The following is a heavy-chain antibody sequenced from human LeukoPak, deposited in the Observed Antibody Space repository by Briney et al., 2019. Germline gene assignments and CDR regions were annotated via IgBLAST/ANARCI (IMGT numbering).Heavy chain of an antibody. CDR3: ARVKISEGFGELLLDY. J-gene: IGHJ4*02. CDR2: IYYSGST. D-gene: IGHD3-10*01. Sequence: SETLSLTCTVSGGSISSGGYYWSWIRQHPGKGLEWIGYIYYSGSTYYNPSLKSRVTISVDTSKNQFSLKLSSVTAADTAVYYCARVKISEGFGELLLDYWGQGTLVTVSS. V-gene: IGHV4-31*03. CDR1: GGSISSGGYY.